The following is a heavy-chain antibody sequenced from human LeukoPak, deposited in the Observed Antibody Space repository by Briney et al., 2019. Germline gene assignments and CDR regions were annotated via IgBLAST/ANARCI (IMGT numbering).Heavy chain of an antibody. V-gene: IGHV3-30*04. Sequence: PGGSLRLSCAASGFTFINYVMHWVRQAPGKGLEWVAVMSYDGSNKYYADSVKGRFTISRDNSKNTLYLQMNSLRAEDTAVYYCAKLTEVTGSYRFSHFDYWGQGTLVTVSS. D-gene: IGHD3-16*02. CDR3: AKLTEVTGSYRFSHFDY. CDR1: GFTFINYV. CDR2: MSYDGSNK. J-gene: IGHJ4*02.